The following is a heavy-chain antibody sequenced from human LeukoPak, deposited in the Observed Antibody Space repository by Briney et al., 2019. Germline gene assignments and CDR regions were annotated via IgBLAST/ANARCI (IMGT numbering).Heavy chain of an antibody. V-gene: IGHV4-30-2*01. D-gene: IGHD3-10*01. CDR2: IYHSGST. Sequence: SETLSLTCTVSGGSISSGGYYWSWIRQPPGKGLEWIGYIYHSGSTYYNPSLKSRVTISVDRSKNQFSLKLSSVTAAGTAVYYCARAPGVRGDSVDPWGQGTLVTVSS. CDR1: GGSISSGGYY. CDR3: ARAPGVRGDSVDP. J-gene: IGHJ5*02.